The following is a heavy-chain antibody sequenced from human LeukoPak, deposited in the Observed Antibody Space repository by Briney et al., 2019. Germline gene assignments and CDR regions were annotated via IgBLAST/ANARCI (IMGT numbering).Heavy chain of an antibody. CDR1: GFTFSNYG. CDR2: ISPRGGGT. CDR3: ARDLAWGAFDY. V-gene: IGHV3-23*01. J-gene: IGHJ4*02. Sequence: GGSLRLSCAASGFTFSNYGMNWVRQAPGKGLEWLSGISPRGGGTYYADSVKGRFTISRDDSKSTLSLQMNSLRVEDTAVYYCARDLAWGAFDYWGQGTLVSVSS. D-gene: IGHD7-27*01.